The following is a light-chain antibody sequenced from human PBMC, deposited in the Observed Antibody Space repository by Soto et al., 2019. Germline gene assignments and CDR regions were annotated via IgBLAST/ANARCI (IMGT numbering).Light chain of an antibody. Sequence: DIQMTQSPSSLSASVGDSVTITCRASQNINNYLSWYQHKPGKAPKLLIYAASNLQSGVPSSFSGSRSGTEFTLTISRLYPEDFATYYCQQSYKTPHTFGQGTKLETK. CDR3: QQSYKTPHT. CDR1: QNINNY. CDR2: AAS. J-gene: IGKJ2*01. V-gene: IGKV1-39*01.